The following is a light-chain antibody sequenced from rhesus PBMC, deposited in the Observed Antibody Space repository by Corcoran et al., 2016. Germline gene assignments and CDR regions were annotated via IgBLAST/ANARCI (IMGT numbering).Light chain of an antibody. CDR1: RSDIGGYNY. CDR3: TSYSGSNTYI. Sequence: QAALTKPPSVSGSPGQSVTISCTGTRSDIGGYNYVSWYQQHPGKAPKLMIFDVSKRPSGVSDRFSGSKSGNTASLTISGLQAEDEADYYCTSYSGSNTYIFGAGTRLTVL. CDR2: DVS. J-gene: IGLJ1*01. V-gene: IGLV2-23*01.